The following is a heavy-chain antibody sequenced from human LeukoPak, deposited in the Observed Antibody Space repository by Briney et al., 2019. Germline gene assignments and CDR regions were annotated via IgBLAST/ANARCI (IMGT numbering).Heavy chain of an antibody. Sequence: GGSLRLSCAASGFTFSSYSMNWVRQAPGKGLEWVSSISSSSSYIYYADSVKGRFTISRDNAKNSLYLQMNSLRAEDTAVYYCARVDDFWSGYYTGNFDYWGQGTLVTVSS. CDR1: GFTFSSYS. J-gene: IGHJ4*02. V-gene: IGHV3-21*01. D-gene: IGHD3-3*01. CDR3: ARVDDFWSGYYTGNFDY. CDR2: ISSSSSYI.